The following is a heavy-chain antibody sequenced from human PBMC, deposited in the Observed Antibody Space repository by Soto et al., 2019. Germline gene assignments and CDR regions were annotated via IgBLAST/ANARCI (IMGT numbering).Heavy chain of an antibody. D-gene: IGHD6-19*01. Sequence: EVQLVESGGGLIQPGGSLRLSCAASGFAVSSKYMTWVRQAPGKGLEWVSVIYGGGTTYYADSVKGRFTISRDTSKNTLYLQRNSLSAEDTAVSYCVQTTGWPGFDFWGQGTLVTVSS. CDR3: VQTTGWPGFDF. V-gene: IGHV3-53*01. CDR1: GFAVSSKY. CDR2: IYGGGTT. J-gene: IGHJ4*02.